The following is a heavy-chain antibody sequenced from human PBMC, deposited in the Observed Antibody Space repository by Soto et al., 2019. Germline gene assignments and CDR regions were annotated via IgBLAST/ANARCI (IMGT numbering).Heavy chain of an antibody. CDR3: ARDRAFDY. CDR1: GGSTSSYY. CDR2: IYYSGST. J-gene: IGHJ4*02. V-gene: IGHV4-59*01. Sequence: SETLSLTCTVSGGSTSSYYWSWIRQPPGKGLEWIGYIYYSGSTNYNPSLKSRVTISVDTSKNQFSLKLSSVTAADTAVYYCARDRAFDYWGQGTLVTVSS.